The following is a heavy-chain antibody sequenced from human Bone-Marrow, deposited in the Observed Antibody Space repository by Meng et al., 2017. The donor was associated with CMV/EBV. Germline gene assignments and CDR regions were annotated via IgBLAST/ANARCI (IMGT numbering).Heavy chain of an antibody. CDR2: MNPNSGNT. CDR1: GYTFTSYD. D-gene: IGHD3-3*01. Sequence: ASVKVSFKASGYTFTSYDINWVRQATGQGLEWMGWMNPNSGNTGYAQKFQGRVTITRNTSISTAYMELSSLRSEDTAVYYCARGLRFLEWFTSSYGMDVWGQGTTVTVSS. CDR3: ARGLRFLEWFTSSYGMDV. V-gene: IGHV1-8*03. J-gene: IGHJ6*02.